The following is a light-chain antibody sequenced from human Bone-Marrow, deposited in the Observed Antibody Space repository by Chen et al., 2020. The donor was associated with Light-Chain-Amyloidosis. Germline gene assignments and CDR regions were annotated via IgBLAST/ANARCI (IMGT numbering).Light chain of an antibody. CDR1: ALPNQY. CDR2: KDI. CDR3: QSADSSGTVI. J-gene: IGLJ2*01. Sequence: SFELTQPPSVSVSPGQTARIPCSGHALPNQYVFWYQQKSGQAPVLLIYKDIERPSGIPERFSGSTSGTTVTLTIRGVQAEDEADYYCQSADSSGTVIFGGGTKVTVL. V-gene: IGLV3-25*03.